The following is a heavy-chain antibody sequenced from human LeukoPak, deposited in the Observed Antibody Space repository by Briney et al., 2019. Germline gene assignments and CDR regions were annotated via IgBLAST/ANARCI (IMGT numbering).Heavy chain of an antibody. CDR2: IYHSGNT. CDR1: GGSISSNNW. V-gene: IGHV4-4*02. Sequence: SGTLSLTCAISGGSISSNNWWSWVRQPPGKGLEWIGEIYHSGNTNYNPSLKSRVTMSVDKSKNQFSLKLNSVTAADTAVYYCARALDSSGWRYYFDNWGQGTLVTVSS. D-gene: IGHD6-19*01. J-gene: IGHJ4*02. CDR3: ARALDSSGWRYYFDN.